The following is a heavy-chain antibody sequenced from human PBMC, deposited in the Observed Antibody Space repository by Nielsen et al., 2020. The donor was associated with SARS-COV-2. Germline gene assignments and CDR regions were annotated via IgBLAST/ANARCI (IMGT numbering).Heavy chain of an antibody. V-gene: IGHV3-74*01. D-gene: IGHD1-26*01. Sequence: GESLKISCAASAFTFSTYWMHWVRQAPGKGLVWVSRINSDGSSTSYADSVKGRFTISRDNSKNTLYLQMNSLRAEDTAVYYCAKVPSGGSKHTKYFQHWGQGTLVTVSS. CDR1: AFTFSTYW. CDR2: INSDGSST. J-gene: IGHJ1*01. CDR3: AKVPSGGSKHTKYFQH.